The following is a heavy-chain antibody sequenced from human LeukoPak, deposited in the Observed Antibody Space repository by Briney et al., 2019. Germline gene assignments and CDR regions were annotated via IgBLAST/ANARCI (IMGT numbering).Heavy chain of an antibody. CDR3: ARDTRGESDY. Sequence: PGGSLRLPCAVSGFTFSSYSMNWVRQAPGKGLEWVSYVSSSSDTIYYADSVKGRFTISRDNAKNSLYLQMNSLRAEDTAVYYCARDTRGESDYWGQGTQVTVSS. J-gene: IGHJ4*02. CDR2: VSSSSDTI. D-gene: IGHD2-2*01. V-gene: IGHV3-48*04. CDR1: GFTFSSYS.